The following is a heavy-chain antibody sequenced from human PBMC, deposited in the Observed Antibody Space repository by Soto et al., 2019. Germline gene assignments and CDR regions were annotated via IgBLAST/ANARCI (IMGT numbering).Heavy chain of an antibody. V-gene: IGHV4-59*01. CDR3: ARGSELDPATSFDY. J-gene: IGHJ4*02. D-gene: IGHD1-1*01. CDR2: IYYSGST. Sequence: QVQLQESGPGLVKPSETLSLTCPVSGGSISSYYWSWIRQPPGKGLEWIGYIYYSGSTNYNPSLKSRVTISVDTSKNQFSLKLSSVTAADTAVYYCARGSELDPATSFDYWGQGTLVTVSS. CDR1: GGSISSYY.